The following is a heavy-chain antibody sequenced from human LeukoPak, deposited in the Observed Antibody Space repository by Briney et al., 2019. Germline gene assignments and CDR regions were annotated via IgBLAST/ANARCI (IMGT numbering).Heavy chain of an antibody. J-gene: IGHJ4*02. CDR3: ARDIGGCYTAIDY. CDR2: ISSSSSII. D-gene: IGHD1-26*01. CDR1: GFTFSTYS. Sequence: GGSLRLSCAASGFTFSTYSMNWVRQAPGKGLEWVSFISSSSSIINYVDSVRGRFTISRDNAKNSLYLQMNSLRAEDTAVYYCARDIGGCYTAIDYWGQGTLVTVSS. V-gene: IGHV3-48*04.